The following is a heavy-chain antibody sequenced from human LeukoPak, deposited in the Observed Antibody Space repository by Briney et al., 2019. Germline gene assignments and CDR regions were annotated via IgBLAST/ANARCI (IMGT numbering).Heavy chain of an antibody. CDR1: GGTFSNYA. V-gene: IGHV1-69*01. CDR3: ARPRYCSGGDCHNNLDY. CDR2: IVPILGTP. D-gene: IGHD2-15*01. J-gene: IGHJ4*02. Sequence: SVKVSCKASGGTFSNYAISWVRQAPGQGLEWMGGIVPILGTPNHAQKFQGRVTISADESTSTAYMELRGLTSENTAVYFCARPRYCSGGDCHNNLDYWGQGTLVTVSS.